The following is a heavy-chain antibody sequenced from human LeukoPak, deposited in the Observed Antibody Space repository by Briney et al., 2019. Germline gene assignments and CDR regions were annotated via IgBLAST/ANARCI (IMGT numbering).Heavy chain of an antibody. D-gene: IGHD3-10*01. CDR1: GFTFSSYA. J-gene: IGHJ4*02. CDR2: ISHDGSNK. CDR3: ARPIDNGSGSYYFDY. Sequence: GGSLRLSCAASGFTFSSYAMHWVRQAPGKGLEWVAVISHDGSNKYYADSVKGRFTISRDNSKNTLSLQMNTLRPEDTAVYYCARPIDNGSGSYYFDYWGQGTLVTVSS. V-gene: IGHV3-30-3*01.